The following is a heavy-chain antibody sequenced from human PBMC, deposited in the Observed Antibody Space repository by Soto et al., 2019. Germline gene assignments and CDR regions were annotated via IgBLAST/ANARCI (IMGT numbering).Heavy chain of an antibody. CDR1: GGSISSYY. CDR3: SSGSYCVGGSCYGNYYYYYMDV. CDR2: NYYSGST. V-gene: IGHV4-59*12. J-gene: IGHJ6*03. Sequence: SETLSLTCTVSGGSISSYYWSWIRQPPGKGLERIGYNYYSGSTNYNHSLKSRVTISVDTSKNQFSLKLSSVTAADTAVYYCSSGSYCVGGSCYGNYYYYYMDVWGKGTTVTFSS. D-gene: IGHD2-15*01.